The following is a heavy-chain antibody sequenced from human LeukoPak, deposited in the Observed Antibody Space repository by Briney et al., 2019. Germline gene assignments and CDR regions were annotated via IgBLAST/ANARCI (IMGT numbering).Heavy chain of an antibody. Sequence: PSETLSLTGTVSGGSISSYYWSWIRQPPGKGLEWIGYIYYSGSIKYNPSLKSRVTISVDTSKNQFSLYLSSVTAADTAVYYCARSRYWFDLWGQGTLVTVAS. CDR2: IYYSGSI. J-gene: IGHJ5*02. CDR3: ARSRYWFDL. CDR1: GGSISSYY. V-gene: IGHV4-59*01.